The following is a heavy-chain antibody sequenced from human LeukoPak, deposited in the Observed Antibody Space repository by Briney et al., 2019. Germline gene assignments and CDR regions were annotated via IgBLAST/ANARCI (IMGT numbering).Heavy chain of an antibody. CDR1: GFTFSSYA. D-gene: IGHD3-16*01. CDR3: EKDGGLWVSAPWGDS. CDR2: IRGSGGST. J-gene: IGHJ5*01. Sequence: GALRLSCAASGFTFSSYAMSWVRQAPGKGLGWVSTIRGSGGSTYSAASVNARFTNYRDNSKKPLYLHMNTLSAEDTAVYYCEKDGGLWVSAPWGDSWGRGTLVTASS. V-gene: IGHV3-23*01.